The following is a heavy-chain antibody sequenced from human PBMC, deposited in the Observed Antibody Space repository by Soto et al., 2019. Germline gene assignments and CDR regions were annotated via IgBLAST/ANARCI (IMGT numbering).Heavy chain of an antibody. J-gene: IGHJ6*02. CDR3: ARELPTTIRGGYYYSYGMDV. Sequence: WVSLRLSCAASGFSLSSYWKHWVRQVQAQGLVWVSRRHSDGSATTYADSVKGRFTISRDNAKNTLYLQMNSLRAEDTAVYYCARELPTTIRGGYYYSYGMDVWGQGTTVTVSS. D-gene: IGHD2-2*02. V-gene: IGHV3-74*03. CDR1: GFSLSSYW. CDR2: RHSDGSAT.